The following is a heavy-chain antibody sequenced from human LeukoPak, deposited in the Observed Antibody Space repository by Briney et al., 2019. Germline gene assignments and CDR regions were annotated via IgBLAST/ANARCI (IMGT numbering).Heavy chain of an antibody. D-gene: IGHD3-10*01. CDR3: SRMLRGVSAAFDN. CDR2: ISGSGDST. Sequence: GGSLRLSCAASGFTFSSYTLSWVRQTPGKGLEWVSAISGSGDSTYYADSLKGRFTISRDSSKNTLYLQMNSLRAEDAAVYYLSRMLRGVSAAFDNWGQGNLVNGFS. V-gene: IGHV3-23*01. J-gene: IGHJ4*02. CDR1: GFTFSSYT.